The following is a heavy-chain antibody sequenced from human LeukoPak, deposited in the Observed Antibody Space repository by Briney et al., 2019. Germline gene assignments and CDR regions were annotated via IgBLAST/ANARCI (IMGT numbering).Heavy chain of an antibody. J-gene: IGHJ4*02. Sequence: GGPLRLSCAASGFTFSSYEMNWLRQAPGKGLEWVSYISSSGSTIYYADSVKGRFTISRDNAKNSLYLQMNSLRAEDTAVYYCARGLTYYYDSSGYDWGWYWGQGTLVTVSS. D-gene: IGHD3-22*01. CDR1: GFTFSSYE. V-gene: IGHV3-48*03. CDR2: ISSSGSTI. CDR3: ARGLTYYYDSSGYDWGWY.